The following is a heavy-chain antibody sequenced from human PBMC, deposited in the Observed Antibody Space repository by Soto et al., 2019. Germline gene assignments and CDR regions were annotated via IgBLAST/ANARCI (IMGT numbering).Heavy chain of an antibody. CDR1: GGTFSSYA. J-gene: IGHJ6*02. Sequence: QVQLVQSGAEVKKPGSSVKVSCTASGGTFSSYAISWVRQAPGQGLEWMGGIIPIFGTANYAQKFQGRVTITADESTSTAYMELSSLRSEDTAVYYCAREINWNDHYYYYGMDVWGQGTTVTVSS. CDR2: IIPIFGTA. V-gene: IGHV1-69*01. CDR3: AREINWNDHYYYYGMDV. D-gene: IGHD1-20*01.